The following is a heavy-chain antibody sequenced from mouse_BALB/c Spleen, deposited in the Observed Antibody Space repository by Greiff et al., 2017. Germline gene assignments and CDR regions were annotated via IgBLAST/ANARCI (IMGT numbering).Heavy chain of an antibody. CDR1: GYAFSSSW. V-gene: IGHV1-82*01. CDR3: ARQATVVATRAMDY. CDR2: IYPGDGDT. J-gene: IGHJ4*01. D-gene: IGHD1-1*01. Sequence: QVQLQQSGPELVKPGASVKISCKASGYAFSSSWMNWVKQRPGQGLEWIGRIYPGDGDTNYNGKFKGKATLTADKSSSTAYMQLSSLTSVDSAVYFCARQATVVATRAMDYWGQGTSVTVSS.